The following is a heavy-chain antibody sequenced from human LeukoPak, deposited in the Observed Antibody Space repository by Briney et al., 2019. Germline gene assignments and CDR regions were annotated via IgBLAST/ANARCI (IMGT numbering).Heavy chain of an antibody. D-gene: IGHD2/OR15-2a*01. V-gene: IGHV3-23*01. J-gene: IGHJ5*01. CDR2: LSGSGSST. CDR1: GFTFNNFA. CDR3: AKRPKYGNSWIDS. Sequence: PGGSLRLSCAASGFTFNNFAMSWVRQAPGRGLDGVSGLSGSGSSTFYADSVKGRFTISRDNSNSTLYLQMNSLRAEDTAVYYCAKRPKYGNSWIDSWGQGTLVTVSS.